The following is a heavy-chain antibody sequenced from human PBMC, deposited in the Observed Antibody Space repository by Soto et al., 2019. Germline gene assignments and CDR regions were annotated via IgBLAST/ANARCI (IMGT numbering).Heavy chain of an antibody. Sequence: QVQLVESGGGVVQPGRSLRLSCAASGFTFSSYGMHWVRQAPGKGLEWVAVIWYDGSNKYYAESVKGRFTISKENSKNTLYLQMNSLRGEDTAVYYCARGTPFSDCNDGYGMDVWGQGTTFTVSS. CDR1: GFTFSSYG. CDR3: ARGTPFSDCNDGYGMDV. J-gene: IGHJ6*02. V-gene: IGHV3-33*01. CDR2: IWYDGSNK. D-gene: IGHD1-1*01.